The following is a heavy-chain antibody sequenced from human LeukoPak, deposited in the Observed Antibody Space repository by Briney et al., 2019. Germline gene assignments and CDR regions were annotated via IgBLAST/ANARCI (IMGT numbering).Heavy chain of an antibody. V-gene: IGHV1-8*01. CDR3: ARGAPTMVREEEDWFDP. CDR1: GYTFTSYD. J-gene: IGHJ5*02. D-gene: IGHD3-10*01. Sequence: ASVKVSFKASGYTFTSYDINWVRQATGQGLEWMGWMNPNSGNTGYAQKFQGRVTMTRNTSISTAYMELSSLTSEDTAVYYCARGAPTMVREEEDWFDPWGQGTLVTVSS. CDR2: MNPNSGNT.